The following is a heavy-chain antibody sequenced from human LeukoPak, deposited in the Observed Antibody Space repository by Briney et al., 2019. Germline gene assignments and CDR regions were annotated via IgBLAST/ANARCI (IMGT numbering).Heavy chain of an antibody. D-gene: IGHD2-2*01. V-gene: IGHV3-7*01. Sequence: RGSLRLSCAASGFTFSNYWMSWVRQAPGKGLEWVANIKQDGSEKFYVDSVKGRFTISRDNAKNSLYLQMNSLRAEDTAVYYCARNQLLSRYYFDYWGQGTLVTVSS. CDR1: GFTFSNYW. CDR3: ARNQLLSRYYFDY. CDR2: IKQDGSEK. J-gene: IGHJ4*02.